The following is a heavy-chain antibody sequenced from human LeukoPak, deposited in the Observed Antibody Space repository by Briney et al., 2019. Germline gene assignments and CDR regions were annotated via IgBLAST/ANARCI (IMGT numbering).Heavy chain of an antibody. D-gene: IGHD3-16*01. CDR3: TRRLDD. Sequence: GGSLRLSCAASGFSFNSDWMDWVRQAPGKGLEWVANIKHDESEKNYLDSVKGRFTISRDNAQNSLYLQMNGLRVEDAAVYYCTRRLDDWGQGTLVTASS. V-gene: IGHV3-7*01. J-gene: IGHJ4*02. CDR2: IKHDESEK. CDR1: GFSFNSDW.